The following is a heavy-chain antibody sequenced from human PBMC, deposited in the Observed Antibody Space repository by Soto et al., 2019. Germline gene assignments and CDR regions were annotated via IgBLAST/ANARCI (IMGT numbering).Heavy chain of an antibody. V-gene: IGHV3-30-3*01. J-gene: IGHJ4*02. CDR2: ISKDGSNK. Sequence: QVQLVESGGGVVQPGRSLRLSCAASGFTFSSYAMHWVRQAPGKGLEWVAVISKDGSNKYYADSVKGRFTIARDNSKNTLYLQVYSLRAEGTAVYSCARFKGCSVGRCYSDFDCWGQGTLVTVSS. CDR3: ARFKGCSVGRCYSDFDC. D-gene: IGHD2-15*01. CDR1: GFTFSSYA.